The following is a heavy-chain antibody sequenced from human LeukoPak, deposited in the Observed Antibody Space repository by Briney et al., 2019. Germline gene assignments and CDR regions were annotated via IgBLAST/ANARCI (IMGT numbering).Heavy chain of an antibody. CDR1: GGSLDIYY. D-gene: IGHD2-21*01. CDR2: ITYRRSA. J-gene: IGHJ4*02. CDR3: AGYGGDWNFDFDS. V-gene: IGHV4-34*01. Sequence: RSSETLTLTCAVYGGSLDIYYWMFVRQPPGKGLHWIGEITYRRSADYNPSLKSRASITIDASQRQISLELTSVTAADTAVYYCAGYGGDWNFDFDSWGQGTLVSVSP.